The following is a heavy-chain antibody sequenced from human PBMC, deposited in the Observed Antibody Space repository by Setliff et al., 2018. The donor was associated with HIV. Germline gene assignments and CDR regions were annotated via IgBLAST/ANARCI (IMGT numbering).Heavy chain of an antibody. Sequence: KPSETLSLTCTVSGGYINNYYWSWIRQPPGKGLEWIGYLYTIGSTNYNPSLKSRVAFSVDTSKNQFSLNLSSGTAADTAVYYCARVTDSYTSSPLGLQHWGQGALVTVSS. D-gene: IGHD6-6*01. CDR3: ARVTDSYTSSPLGLQH. CDR2: LYTIGST. V-gene: IGHV4-4*08. CDR1: GGYINNYY. J-gene: IGHJ1*01.